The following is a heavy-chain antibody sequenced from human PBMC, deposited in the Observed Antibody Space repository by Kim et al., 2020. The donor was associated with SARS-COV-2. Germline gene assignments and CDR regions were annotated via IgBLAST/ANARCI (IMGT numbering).Heavy chain of an antibody. J-gene: IGHJ4*02. Sequence: ASVKVSCKASGYTFTSYGISWVRQAPGQGLEWMGWISAYNGNTNYAQKLQGRVTMTTDTSTSTAYMELRSLRSDDTAVYYCARQTLRYFDWLLGDYFAYWGQGTLVTVSS. V-gene: IGHV1-18*01. CDR3: ARQTLRYFDWLLGDYFAY. D-gene: IGHD3-9*01. CDR1: GYTFTSYG. CDR2: ISAYNGNT.